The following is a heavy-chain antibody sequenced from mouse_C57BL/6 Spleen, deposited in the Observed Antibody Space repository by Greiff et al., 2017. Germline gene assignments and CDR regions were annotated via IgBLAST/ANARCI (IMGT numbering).Heavy chain of an antibody. CDR2: IYPGDGDT. Sequence: VQPQQSGAELVKPGASVKISCKASGYAFSSYWMNWVKQRPGKGLEWIGQIYPGDGDTNYNGKFKGKATLTADKSSSTAYIQLSSLTSEDSAVYFCARGGYDGYYVYWGQGTTLTVSS. J-gene: IGHJ2*01. V-gene: IGHV1-80*01. CDR1: GYAFSSYW. D-gene: IGHD2-3*01. CDR3: ARGGYDGYYVY.